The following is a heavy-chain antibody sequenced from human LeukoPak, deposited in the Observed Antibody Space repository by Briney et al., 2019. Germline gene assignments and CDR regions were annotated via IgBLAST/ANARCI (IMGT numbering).Heavy chain of an antibody. D-gene: IGHD3-3*01. CDR1: GYTFTSYD. CDR2: INAGNGNT. CDR3: AREMRDDFLEAFDI. Sequence: ASVKVSCKASGYTFTSYDINWVRQATGQGLEWMGWINAGNGNTKYSQEFQGRVTITRDTSASTAYMELSSLRSEDMAVYYCAREMRDDFLEAFDIWGQGTMVTVSS. J-gene: IGHJ3*02. V-gene: IGHV1-3*03.